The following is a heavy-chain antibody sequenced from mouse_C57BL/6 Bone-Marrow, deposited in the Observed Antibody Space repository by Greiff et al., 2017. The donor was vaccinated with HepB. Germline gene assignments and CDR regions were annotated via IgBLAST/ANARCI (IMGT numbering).Heavy chain of an antibody. J-gene: IGHJ1*03. CDR1: GYAFSSSW. V-gene: IGHV1-82*01. Sequence: VQLQQSGPELVKPGASVKISCKASGYAFSSSWMNWVKQRPGKGLEWIGRIYPGDGDTNYNGKFKGKATLTADKSSSTAYMQLSSLTSEDSAVYFCARSGSYGNSWYFDVWGTGTTVTVSS. CDR2: IYPGDGDT. D-gene: IGHD2-1*01. CDR3: ARSGSYGNSWYFDV.